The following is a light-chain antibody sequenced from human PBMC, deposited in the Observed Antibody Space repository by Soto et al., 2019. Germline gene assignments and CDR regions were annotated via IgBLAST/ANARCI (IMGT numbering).Light chain of an antibody. CDR2: ANS. Sequence: QSVLTQPPSVSGAPGQRVTISCTGSSSNIGAGYDVHWYQQLPGTAPKLLMYANSNRPSGVPDRFSGSKSGTSASLAITGLQAEDEADYYCKSYDTSLSVVFGGGTKLTVL. CDR1: SSNIGAGYD. CDR3: KSYDTSLSVV. J-gene: IGLJ2*01. V-gene: IGLV1-40*01.